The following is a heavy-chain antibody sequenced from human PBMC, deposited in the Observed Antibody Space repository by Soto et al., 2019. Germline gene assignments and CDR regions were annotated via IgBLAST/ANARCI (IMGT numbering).Heavy chain of an antibody. CDR3: AREVGSSSWYPNWFDP. Sequence: GGSLRLSCAASGFTFSSYWMSWVRQAPGKGLEWVANIKQDGSEKYYVDSVKGRFTISRDNAKNSLYLQMNSLRAEDTAVYYCAREVGSSSWYPNWFDPWGQGTLVTVSS. CDR1: GFTFSSYW. CDR2: IKQDGSEK. V-gene: IGHV3-7*01. D-gene: IGHD6-13*01. J-gene: IGHJ5*02.